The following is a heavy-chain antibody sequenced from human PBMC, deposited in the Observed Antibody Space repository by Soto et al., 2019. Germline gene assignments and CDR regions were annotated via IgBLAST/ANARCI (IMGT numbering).Heavy chain of an antibody. D-gene: IGHD6-6*01. CDR1: GFTFDDYT. J-gene: IGHJ6*02. CDR2: ISWDGGST. V-gene: IGHV3-43*01. CDR3: AKSIAARGTYYYYGMDV. Sequence: GGSLRLSCAASGFTFDDYTMHWVRQAPGKGLEWVSLISWDGGSTYYADSVKGRFTISRDNSKNSLYLQMNSLRTEDTALYYCAKSIAARGTYYYYGMDVWGQGTTVTVSS.